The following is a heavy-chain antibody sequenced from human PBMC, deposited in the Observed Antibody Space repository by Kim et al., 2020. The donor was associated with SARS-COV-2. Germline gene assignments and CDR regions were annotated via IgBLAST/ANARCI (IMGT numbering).Heavy chain of an antibody. J-gene: IGHJ6*02. CDR3: ARGMTIAAAGIRVLYYYYGMDV. V-gene: IGHV1-8*01. Sequence: ASVKVSCKASGYTFTSYDINWVRQATGQGLEWMGWMNPNSGNTGYAQKFQGRVTMTRNTSISTAYMELSSLRSEDTAVYYCARGMTIAAAGIRVLYYYYGMDVWGQGTTVTVSS. CDR1: GYTFTSYD. CDR2: MNPNSGNT. D-gene: IGHD6-13*01.